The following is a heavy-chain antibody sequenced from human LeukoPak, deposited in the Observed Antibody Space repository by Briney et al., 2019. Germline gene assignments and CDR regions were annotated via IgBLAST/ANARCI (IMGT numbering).Heavy chain of an antibody. Sequence: GASVKVSCKASGYTFTSYYMHWVRQAPGQGLEWMGIINPSGGSTSYAQKFQGRVTMTRDMSTSTVYMELSSLRSEDTAVYYCARGQVARIYYYYYYMDVWGKGTTVTVSS. V-gene: IGHV1-46*01. CDR1: GYTFTSYY. CDR2: INPSGGST. J-gene: IGHJ6*03. CDR3: ARGQVARIYYYYYYMDV. D-gene: IGHD5-24*01.